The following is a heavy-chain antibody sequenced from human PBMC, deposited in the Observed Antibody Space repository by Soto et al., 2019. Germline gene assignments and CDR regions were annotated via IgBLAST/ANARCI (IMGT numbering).Heavy chain of an antibody. V-gene: IGHV4-34*01. Sequence: PSEPLSLTCAGYGVSFSGYHWTWIRQPPGRGLEWIGEVTHRGSPNYNTSLKSRVTISIDTSKNQFSLNLRSVTAADTAVYYCARIPGSDYSDPHDFWGQGTLVTVSS. CDR1: GVSFSGYH. CDR3: ARIPGSDYSDPHDF. CDR2: VTHRGSP. J-gene: IGHJ4*02. D-gene: IGHD4-17*01.